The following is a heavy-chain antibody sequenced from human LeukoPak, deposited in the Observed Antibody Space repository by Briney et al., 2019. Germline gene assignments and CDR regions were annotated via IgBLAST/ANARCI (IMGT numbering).Heavy chain of an antibody. D-gene: IGHD1-14*01. J-gene: IGHJ2*01. CDR2: IYYSGST. Sequence: SETLSLTCTVSGGSISSSSYYWGWIRQPPGKGLEWIGSIYYSGSTYYNPSLKSRVTISVDTSKNQFSLKLSSVTAAGTAVYYCARDRVITSWYFDLWGRGTLVTVSS. V-gene: IGHV4-39*07. CDR1: GGSISSSSYY. CDR3: ARDRVITSWYFDL.